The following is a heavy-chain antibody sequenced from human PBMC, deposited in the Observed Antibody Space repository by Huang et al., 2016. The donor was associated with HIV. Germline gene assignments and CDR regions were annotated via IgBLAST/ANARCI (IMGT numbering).Heavy chain of an antibody. Sequence: QVQLEQWGAGQLKPSETLSLTCAVSGGYFSQYYWTWLRQTPGKGLEWIGEISGGVAATDNPSLRNRGAMSLVSARSQFSLIMKAVIAADSGVYYCARGHYNFGSGSSTSWYFDLWGRGILVTVAS. CDR3: ARGHYNFGSGSSTSWYFDL. V-gene: IGHV4-34*02. CDR1: GGYFSQYY. J-gene: IGHJ2*01. D-gene: IGHD3-3*01. CDR2: ISGGVAA.